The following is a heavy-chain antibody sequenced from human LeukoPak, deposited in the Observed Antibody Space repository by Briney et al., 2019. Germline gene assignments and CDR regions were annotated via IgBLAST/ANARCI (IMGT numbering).Heavy chain of an antibody. J-gene: IGHJ6*02. CDR2: ISYDGSNK. CDR3: ARGAVRSSREGYYGMDV. CDR1: GFTFSSYA. Sequence: GRSLRLSCAASGFTFSSYAMHWVRQAPGKGLEWVAVISYDGSNKYYADSVKGRFTISRDNSKNTLYLQMNSLRAEDTAVYYCARGAVRSSREGYYGMDVWGQGTTVTVSS. D-gene: IGHD3-3*01. V-gene: IGHV3-30-3*01.